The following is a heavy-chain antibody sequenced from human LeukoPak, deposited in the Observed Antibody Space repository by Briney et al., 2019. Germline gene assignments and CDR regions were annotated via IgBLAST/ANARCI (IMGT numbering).Heavy chain of an antibody. Sequence: PSETLSLTCTVSGGSISSNSYYWGWIRQPPGKGLEWIGYIYYSGSTNYNPSLKSRVTISVDTSKNQFSLKLSSVTAADTAVYYCARLPYGSGSYYPDYWGQGTLVTVSS. D-gene: IGHD3-10*01. CDR1: GGSISSNSYY. J-gene: IGHJ4*02. CDR2: IYYSGST. V-gene: IGHV4-61*05. CDR3: ARLPYGSGSYYPDY.